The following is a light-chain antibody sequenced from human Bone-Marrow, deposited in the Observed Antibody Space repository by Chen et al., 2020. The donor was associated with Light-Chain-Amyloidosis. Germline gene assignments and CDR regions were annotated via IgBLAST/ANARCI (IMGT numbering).Light chain of an antibody. Sequence: SYELTQPPSVSVSPGQTARITCSGDDLPTKYAYWYQQKQGQAPVVVIHRDTERPSGISERFSGSSSGTTATLTISGVQAGDEADYHCQSADSSGTYEVIFGGGTKLTVL. V-gene: IGLV3-25*03. CDR1: DLPTKY. CDR3: QSADSSGTYEVI. J-gene: IGLJ2*01. CDR2: RDT.